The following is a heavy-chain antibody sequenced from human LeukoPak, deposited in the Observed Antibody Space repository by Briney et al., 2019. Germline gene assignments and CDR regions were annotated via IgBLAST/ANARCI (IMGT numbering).Heavy chain of an antibody. V-gene: IGHV3-66*04. Sequence: GGSLRLSCAASGFTVSSNYMSWVRQAPGKGLEWVSVIYSGGSTYYADSVKGRFTISRDNSKNTLYLQMNSLRAEDTAVYYCARHFDFWSGPGYYYGMDVWGQGTTVTVS. J-gene: IGHJ6*02. CDR3: ARHFDFWSGPGYYYGMDV. CDR1: GFTVSSNY. CDR2: IYSGGST. D-gene: IGHD3-3*01.